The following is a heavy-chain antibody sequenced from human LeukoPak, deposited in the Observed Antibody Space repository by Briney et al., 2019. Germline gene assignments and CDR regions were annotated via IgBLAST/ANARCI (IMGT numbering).Heavy chain of an antibody. J-gene: IGHJ5*02. Sequence: SETLSLTCAVYGGSFSGYYWSWIRQPPGKGLEWIGEINHSGSTNYNPSLKSRVTISVDTSKNQFSLKLSSVTAADTAVYYCASPGIKQAFDPWGQGTLVTASS. CDR2: INHSGST. V-gene: IGHV4-34*01. D-gene: IGHD1-14*01. CDR3: ASPGIKQAFDP. CDR1: GGSFSGYY.